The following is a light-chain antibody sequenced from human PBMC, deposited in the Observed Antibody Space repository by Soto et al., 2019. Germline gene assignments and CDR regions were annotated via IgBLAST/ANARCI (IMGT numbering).Light chain of an antibody. CDR3: QQYKSYYT. CDR2: DAS. Sequence: DIQMTQSPSTLSASVGDRVTITCRASKSISSWLAWYQQKPGKAPKLLIYDASSLESGVPSRFSGSGSGTEFTITISSLQPDDFATYYCQQYKSYYTFGQGTKLEIK. V-gene: IGKV1-5*01. J-gene: IGKJ2*01. CDR1: KSISSW.